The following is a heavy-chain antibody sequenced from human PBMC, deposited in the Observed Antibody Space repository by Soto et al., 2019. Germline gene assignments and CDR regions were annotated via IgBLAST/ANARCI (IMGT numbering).Heavy chain of an antibody. CDR2: INPNSGGT. J-gene: IGHJ3*02. D-gene: IGHD2-2*01. Sequence: ASVKVSCKASGYTFTGYYMHWVRQAPGQGLEWMGWINPNSGGTNYAQKFQGWVTMTRDTSISTAYMELSRLRSDDTAVYYCARGLSVVVPAAIDDAFEIWGQGTMVTVSS. CDR3: ARGLSVVVPAAIDDAFEI. V-gene: IGHV1-2*04. CDR1: GYTFTGYY.